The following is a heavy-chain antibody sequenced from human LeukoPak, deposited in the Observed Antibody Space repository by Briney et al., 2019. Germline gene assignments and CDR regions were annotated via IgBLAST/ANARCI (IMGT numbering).Heavy chain of an antibody. CDR2: IIPIFGTA. Sequence: SVKVSCKASGGTFSSYAISWVRQAPGQGLEWMGGIIPIFGTANYAQKFQGRVTITADESTSTAYMELSSLRSEDTAVYYCAREVFAGYRAFGYWGQGTLVTVSS. J-gene: IGHJ4*02. CDR1: GGTFSSYA. CDR3: AREVFAGYRAFGY. V-gene: IGHV1-69*13. D-gene: IGHD3-16*02.